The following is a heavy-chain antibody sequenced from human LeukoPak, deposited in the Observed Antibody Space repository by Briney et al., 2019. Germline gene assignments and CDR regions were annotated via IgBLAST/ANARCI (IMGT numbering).Heavy chain of an antibody. Sequence: ASVKVSCKTSGYTFTDYYLHWVRQAPGQGLEWMGWINPNTGGTGFAQRFQGRVTMTRDTSITTVYMEVSWLTSDDTAIYYCARADRLHGGPYLIGPWGQGTLVTVSS. CDR1: GYTFTDYY. V-gene: IGHV1-2*02. D-gene: IGHD2-21*01. CDR2: INPNTGGT. CDR3: ARADRLHGGPYLIGP. J-gene: IGHJ5*02.